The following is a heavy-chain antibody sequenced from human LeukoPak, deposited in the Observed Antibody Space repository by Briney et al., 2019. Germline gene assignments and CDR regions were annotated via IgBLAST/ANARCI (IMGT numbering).Heavy chain of an antibody. CDR1: GFILSNYG. CDR2: ILSDGRK. CDR3: ARAADTYFYGQT. J-gene: IGHJ5*01. Sequence: GESLRLSCVASGFILSNYGMHWVRQAPGKGLEWVAGILSDGRKYYGDSVKGRFTVSRDTSENTLYLQMSGLRVEDTVVYFCARAADTYFYGQTWGQGVLVAVSS. D-gene: IGHD3-10*01. V-gene: IGHV3-33*05.